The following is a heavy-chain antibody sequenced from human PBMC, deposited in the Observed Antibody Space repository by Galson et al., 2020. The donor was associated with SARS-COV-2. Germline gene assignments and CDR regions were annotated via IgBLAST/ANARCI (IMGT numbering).Heavy chain of an antibody. CDR1: GGSFSGYY. CDR2: INHSGST. Sequence: SETLSLTCAVYGGSFSGYYWSWIRQPPGKGLEWIGEINHSGSTNYNPSLKSRVTISVDTSKNQFSLKLSSVTAADTAVYYCARGRPRVAYDYVWGTPLYYFDYWGQGTLVTVSS. V-gene: IGHV4-34*01. J-gene: IGHJ4*02. CDR3: ARGRPRVAYDYVWGTPLYYFDY. D-gene: IGHD3-16*01.